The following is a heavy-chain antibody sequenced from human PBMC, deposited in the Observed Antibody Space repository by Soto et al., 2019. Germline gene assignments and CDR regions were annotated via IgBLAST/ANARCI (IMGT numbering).Heavy chain of an antibody. CDR2: IIPIFGTA. J-gene: IGHJ3*02. V-gene: IGHV1-69*13. D-gene: IGHD2-2*01. CDR1: GGTFSSYA. Sequence: EASVKVSCKASGGTFSSYAIGWVRQAPGQGLEWMGGIIPIFGTANYAQKFQGRVTITADESTSTAYMELSSLRSEDTAVYYCAREGYCSNTSCQKHEAFDIWGQGTMVTVSS. CDR3: AREGYCSNTSCQKHEAFDI.